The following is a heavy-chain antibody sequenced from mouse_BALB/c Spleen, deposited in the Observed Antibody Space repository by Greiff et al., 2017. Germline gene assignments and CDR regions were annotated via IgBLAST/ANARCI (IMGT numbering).Heavy chain of an antibody. V-gene: IGHV3-2*02. J-gene: IGHJ4*01. CDR2: ISYSGST. CDR1: GYSITSDYA. Sequence: VQLKQSGPGLVKPSQSLSLTCTVTGYSITSDYAWNWIRQFPGNKLEWMGYISYSGSTSYNPSLKSRISITRDTSKNQFFLQLNSVTTEDTATYYCARWRNGLNYWGQGTSVTVSS. CDR3: ARWRNGLNY. D-gene: IGHD1-2*01.